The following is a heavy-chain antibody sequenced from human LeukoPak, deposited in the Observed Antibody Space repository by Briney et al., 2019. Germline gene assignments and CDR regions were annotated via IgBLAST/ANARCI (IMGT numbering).Heavy chain of an antibody. J-gene: IGHJ6*03. CDR3: AKGKAGDYHSVTDEYYYYMDV. Sequence: PSETLSLTCAVDGVDFSGFYWTWVRQAPGKGLEWIGEISYSGTTKYNPSLKSRVTIEVDTSKKQISLNLSSMTAADTAVYYCAKGKAGDYHSVTDEYYYYMDVWGKGTTVIVSS. V-gene: IGHV4-34*01. CDR1: GVDFSGFY. D-gene: IGHD3-9*01. CDR2: ISYSGTT.